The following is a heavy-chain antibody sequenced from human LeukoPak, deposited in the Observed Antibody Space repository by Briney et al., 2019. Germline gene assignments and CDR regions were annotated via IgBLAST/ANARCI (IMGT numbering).Heavy chain of an antibody. D-gene: IGHD3-3*01. Sequence: SETLSLTCAVYGGSFSGYYWSWVRQPPGKGLEWIGEINHSGSTNYNPSLKSRVTISVDTSKNQFSLKLSSVTAADTAVYYCARVWGFWSGYHFDYWGQGTLVTVSS. V-gene: IGHV4-34*01. CDR3: ARVWGFWSGYHFDY. J-gene: IGHJ4*02. CDR2: INHSGST. CDR1: GGSFSGYY.